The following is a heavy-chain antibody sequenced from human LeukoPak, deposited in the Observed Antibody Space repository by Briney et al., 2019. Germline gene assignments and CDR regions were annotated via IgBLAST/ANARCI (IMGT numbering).Heavy chain of an antibody. CDR2: ISYDGSNK. J-gene: IGHJ3*02. Sequence: GGSLRLSCAASGFTFSSYAMHWVRQAPGKGLEWVALISYDGSNKYYADSVKGRFTISRDNSKNTLYLQMNSLRTEDTAVYYCARDRNIAVAGLLDAFDIWGQGTMVTVSS. CDR1: GFTFSSYA. CDR3: ARDRNIAVAGLLDAFDI. V-gene: IGHV3-30*04. D-gene: IGHD6-19*01.